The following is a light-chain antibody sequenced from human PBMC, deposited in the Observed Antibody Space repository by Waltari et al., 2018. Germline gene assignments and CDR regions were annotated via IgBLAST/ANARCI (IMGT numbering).Light chain of an antibody. CDR2: WAS. V-gene: IGKV4-1*01. Sequence: DIVMTQSPVSLAVSLGERATINCRSSQNLLYSSNNKNYLAWYQHKPVQPPRRLIYWASTRESGIPDRFSGSGSGTDFTLTISSLQAEDVAVYYCQQYYAIPQTFGQGTKVEIK. CDR1: QNLLYSSNNKNY. CDR3: QQYYAIPQT. J-gene: IGKJ2*01.